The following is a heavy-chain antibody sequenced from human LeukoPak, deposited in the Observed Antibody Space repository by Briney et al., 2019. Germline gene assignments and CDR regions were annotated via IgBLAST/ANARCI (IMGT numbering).Heavy chain of an antibody. D-gene: IGHD3-10*01. V-gene: IGHV4-39*01. J-gene: IGHJ5*02. Sequence: SETLPLTCTVSGASISSSSYYWGWIRQPPGTGLEWIGNIYYNGDTYYNPSLTSRLTISMDTSKTQFSLKLRSATAADTAVYYCARLNSYYYGSGTPMGWFNPWGQGTQVTVSS. CDR1: GASISSSSYY. CDR2: IYYNGDT. CDR3: ARLNSYYYGSGTPMGWFNP.